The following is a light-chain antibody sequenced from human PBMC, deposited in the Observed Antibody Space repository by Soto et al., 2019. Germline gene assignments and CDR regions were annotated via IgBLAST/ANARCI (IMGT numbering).Light chain of an antibody. V-gene: IGKV3-15*01. CDR1: ENVKNR. CDR2: DAF. CDR3: QQYDDWPLT. J-gene: IGKJ4*01. Sequence: EKVMTQSPATLSVSPGERATLSCRASENVKNRLAWYQQKPGQTPRLLIYDAFTRATGIPARFSGSASGTEFTLTISSLQSEDFAVYYCQQYDDWPLTLGGGTKMEIK.